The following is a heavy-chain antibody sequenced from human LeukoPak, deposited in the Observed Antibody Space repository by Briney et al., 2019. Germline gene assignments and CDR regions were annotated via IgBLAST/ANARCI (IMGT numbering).Heavy chain of an antibody. J-gene: IGHJ4*02. CDR3: ARGQYSGSCFDN. D-gene: IGHD1-26*01. Sequence: SDTLSLTCTVSGGSIRNDYGSWIRHPPGKGLEWIGYIYYGGSTNYNPSLESRVTISVDTSKNQFSLKVSSVTAADTAVYYCARGQYSGSCFDNWGPGSLVTVS. CDR1: GGSIRNDY. CDR2: IYYGGST. V-gene: IGHV4-59*07.